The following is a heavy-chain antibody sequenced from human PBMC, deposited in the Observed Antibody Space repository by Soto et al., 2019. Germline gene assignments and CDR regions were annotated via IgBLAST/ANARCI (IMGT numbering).Heavy chain of an antibody. Sequence: SETLSLTCSLSGGSFTDHYWSWIRQPPGKGLEWIGEVRHGISTNYNPSLKSRVTMSVDMSKSQFSLSLNSVTAADTAVYYCARRSKWLQLRYFDYWGLGTLVTVSS. CDR2: VRHGIST. J-gene: IGHJ4*02. CDR1: GGSFTDHY. D-gene: IGHD4-4*01. CDR3: ARRSKWLQLRYFDY. V-gene: IGHV4-34*01.